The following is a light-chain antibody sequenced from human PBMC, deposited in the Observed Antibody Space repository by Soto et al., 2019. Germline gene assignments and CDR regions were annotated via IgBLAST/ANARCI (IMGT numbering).Light chain of an antibody. CDR2: GTS. V-gene: IGKV3D-7*01. CDR1: QSVSSHF. Sequence: EIVLTQSPATLSLSPGERATLSCRASQSVSSHFLAWYQQKPGQAPRLLIHGTSSRATGIPDRFSGSGSGTDFTLTINSLEPEDFATYYCLQDYNYPLTFGGGTKVDIK. CDR3: LQDYNYPLT. J-gene: IGKJ4*01.